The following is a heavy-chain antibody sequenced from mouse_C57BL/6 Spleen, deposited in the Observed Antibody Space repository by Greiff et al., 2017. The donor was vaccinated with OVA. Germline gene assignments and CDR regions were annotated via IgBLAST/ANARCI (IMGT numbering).Heavy chain of an antibody. CDR3: AKPNWEYYFDY. D-gene: IGHD4-1*01. CDR1: GFTFSDYG. V-gene: IGHV5-17*01. Sequence: VQLKESGGGLVKPGGSLKLSCAASGFTFSDYGMHWVRQAPEKGLEWVAYISSGSSTIYYADTVKGRFTISRDNAKNTLFLQMTSLRSEDTAMYYCAKPNWEYYFDYWGQGTTLTVSS. CDR2: ISSGSSTI. J-gene: IGHJ2*01.